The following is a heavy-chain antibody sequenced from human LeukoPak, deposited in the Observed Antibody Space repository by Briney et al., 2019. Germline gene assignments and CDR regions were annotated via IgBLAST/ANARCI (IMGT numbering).Heavy chain of an antibody. Sequence: SETLSLTCTVSGGSISSGGYYWSWIRQQPGKGLEWIGYIYYSGSTYYNPSLKSRVTISVDTSKNQFSLKLSSVTAADTAVYYCASSAGTYDFWSGYYNGWFDPWGQGTLVTVSS. D-gene: IGHD3-3*01. V-gene: IGHV4-31*03. CDR1: GGSISSGGYY. J-gene: IGHJ5*02. CDR2: IYYSGST. CDR3: ASSAGTYDFWSGYYNGWFDP.